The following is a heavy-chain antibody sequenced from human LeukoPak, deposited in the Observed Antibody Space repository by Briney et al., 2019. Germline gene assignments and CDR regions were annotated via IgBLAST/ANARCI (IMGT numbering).Heavy chain of an antibody. CDR2: IWPGDSDI. CDR3: ARSVDTAMVYTFDY. CDR1: GYSFTTYW. Sequence: GESLKISCKGSGYSFTTYWIGWVRQMPGKGLEWMGIIWPGDSDITYSPSFQGQVTISADKSISTAYLQWSSLKASDTAMYYCARSVDTAMVYTFDYWGQGTLVTVSS. D-gene: IGHD5-18*01. J-gene: IGHJ4*02. V-gene: IGHV5-51*01.